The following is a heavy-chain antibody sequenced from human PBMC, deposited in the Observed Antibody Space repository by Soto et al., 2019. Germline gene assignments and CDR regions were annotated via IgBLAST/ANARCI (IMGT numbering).Heavy chain of an antibody. J-gene: IGHJ4*02. CDR1: GFTFSSHA. D-gene: IGHD6-19*01. Sequence: EVQLLESGGGLVQPGGSLRLSCAVSGFTFSSHAMSWVRQAPGKGLECVSSITGSGDSTYYADSVKGRFTISRDKSKSTLYLPMNSLRAEDTAVYYCAKDLQVSGWLSAQTFDYWGQGNQVTVSS. CDR3: AKDLQVSGWLSAQTFDY. V-gene: IGHV3-23*01. CDR2: ITGSGDST.